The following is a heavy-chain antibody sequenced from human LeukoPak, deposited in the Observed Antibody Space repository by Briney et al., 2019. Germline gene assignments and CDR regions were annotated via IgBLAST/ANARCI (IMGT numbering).Heavy chain of an antibody. CDR3: ATAARGGTGYSSSWYSSGSLDY. CDR1: GYTFTSYG. J-gene: IGHJ4*02. V-gene: IGHV1-69*04. Sequence: SVKVSCKASGYTFTSYGISWVRQAPGQGLEWMGRIIPILGVANYAQKFQGRVTITADKSTSTAYVELSSLRSEDTAVYYCATAARGGTGYSSSWYSSGSLDYWGQGTLVTVSS. D-gene: IGHD6-13*01. CDR2: IIPILGVA.